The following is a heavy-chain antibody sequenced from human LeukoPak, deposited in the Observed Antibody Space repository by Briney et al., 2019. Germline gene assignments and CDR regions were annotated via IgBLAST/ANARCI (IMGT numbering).Heavy chain of an antibody. CDR1: GGSISRSGYY. J-gene: IGHJ6*02. D-gene: IGHD6-6*01. Sequence: SETLSLTCTVSGGSISRSGYYWSWIRQHPGKGLEWIGYIYYSGSTYHNPSLKSRVTISVDTSKNQFSLKLSSVTAADTAVYYCARDLRSSSSSGINYYGMDVWGQGTTVTVSS. CDR3: ARDLRSSSSSGINYYGMDV. CDR2: IYYSGST. V-gene: IGHV4-31*03.